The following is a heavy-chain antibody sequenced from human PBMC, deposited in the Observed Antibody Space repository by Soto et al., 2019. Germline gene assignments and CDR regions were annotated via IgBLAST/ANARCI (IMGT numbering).Heavy chain of an antibody. CDR1: GGSISSSSYY. CDR2: IYYSGST. D-gene: IGHD3-22*01. J-gene: IGHJ4*02. Sequence: PSETLSLTCTVSGGSISSSSYYWGWIRQPPGKGLDWIGSIYYSGSTYYNPSLKSRVTISVDTSKNQFSLKLSSVTAADTAVYYCARLGGEAYYYDSSGDSQTDYWGQGTLVTVSS. CDR3: ARLGGEAYYYDSSGDSQTDY. V-gene: IGHV4-39*01.